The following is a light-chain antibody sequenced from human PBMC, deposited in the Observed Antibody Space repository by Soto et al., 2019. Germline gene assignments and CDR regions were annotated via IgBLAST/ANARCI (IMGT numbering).Light chain of an antibody. CDR3: QQSYSIPRS. CDR1: QRISSY. J-gene: IGKJ2*03. Sequence: DIQMTQSPSSLSASVGDRVTITCRASQRISSYLNWYQQKPGKAPNLLMYAASSLQSGVPSRFSGSGSGTDFTLTISSLQPEDFATYYCQQSYSIPRSFGHGTQLEIK. CDR2: AAS. V-gene: IGKV1-39*01.